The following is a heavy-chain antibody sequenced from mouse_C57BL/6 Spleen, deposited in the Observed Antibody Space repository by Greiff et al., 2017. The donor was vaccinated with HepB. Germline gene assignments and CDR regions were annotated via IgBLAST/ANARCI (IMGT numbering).Heavy chain of an antibody. Sequence: VKLMESGPELVKPGASVKISCKASGYAFSSSWMNWVKQRPGKGLEWIGRIYPGDGDTNYNGKFKGKATLTADKSSSTAYMQLSSLTSEDSAVYFCAGYYGPYWGQGTLVTVSA. CDR2: IYPGDGDT. J-gene: IGHJ3*01. CDR3: AGYYGPY. D-gene: IGHD1-1*01. V-gene: IGHV1-82*01. CDR1: GYAFSSSW.